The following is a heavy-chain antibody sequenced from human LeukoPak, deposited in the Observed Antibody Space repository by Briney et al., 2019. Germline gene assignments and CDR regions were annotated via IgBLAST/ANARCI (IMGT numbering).Heavy chain of an antibody. CDR2: XYYSGST. D-gene: IGHD3-9*01. V-gene: IGHV4-59*08. Sequence: KASETLSLXCTXXXXXISXXXXSWIXXXXXXXXXXXXXXYYSGSTNYNPSLKSRVTISVDTSKNQFSLKLSSVTAADTAVYYCARHGYYDILTGPGGVDYWGQGTLVTVSS. J-gene: IGHJ4*02. CDR3: ARHGYYDILTGPGGVDY. CDR1: XXXISXXX.